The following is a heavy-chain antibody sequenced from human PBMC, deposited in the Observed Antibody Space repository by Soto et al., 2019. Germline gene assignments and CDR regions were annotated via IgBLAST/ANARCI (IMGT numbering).Heavy chain of an antibody. V-gene: IGHV1-69*01. Sequence: QVQLVQSGAEVKKPGSSVKVSCKASGGTFSSYAISWVRQAPGQGLEWMGGIIPIPGTANYAQKFQGRVTITADESTRTDYMEFSSPRSEDPALYYCARSQGSSTSLEIYYYYYYGMDVWGQGTTVTVSS. CDR1: GGTFSSYA. CDR3: ARSQGSSTSLEIYYYYYYGMDV. CDR2: IIPIPGTA. J-gene: IGHJ6*02. D-gene: IGHD2-2*01.